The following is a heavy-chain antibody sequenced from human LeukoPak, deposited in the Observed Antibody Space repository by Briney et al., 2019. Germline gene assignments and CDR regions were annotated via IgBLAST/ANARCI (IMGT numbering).Heavy chain of an antibody. CDR1: GFTVGSNN. V-gene: IGHV3-53*01. J-gene: IGHJ6*03. Sequence: GGPRRLSGASSGFTVGSNNRSGVRQPPGRGLGWSCFIYSGGSTYYADSVKGRFTISGDNSKNTLYLQMNSLRAEDTAVYYCARVLRYCSGGNCYSGGLGNMDVWGKGTTVTISS. CDR2: IYSGGST. D-gene: IGHD2-15*01. CDR3: ARVLRYCSGGNCYSGGLGNMDV.